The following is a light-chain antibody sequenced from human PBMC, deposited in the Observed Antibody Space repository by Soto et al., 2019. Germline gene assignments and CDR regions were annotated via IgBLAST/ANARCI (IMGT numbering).Light chain of an antibody. V-gene: IGKV3-11*01. Sequence: EIVLIQSPATLSLSPGARSTISCRASQSVGSYLAWYQHKPGQAPRLLISDASNRATGIPARFSGSGSGTDFTLTISSLEPEDFAVYYCQQRSNWPLLTFGGGTKVDI. CDR2: DAS. J-gene: IGKJ4*01. CDR3: QQRSNWPLLT. CDR1: QSVGSY.